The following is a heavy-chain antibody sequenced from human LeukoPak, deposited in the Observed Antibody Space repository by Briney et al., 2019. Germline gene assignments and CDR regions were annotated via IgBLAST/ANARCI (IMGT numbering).Heavy chain of an antibody. CDR1: GFSFNNYA. J-gene: IGHJ4*02. CDR3: AKRQVPSALGSFDF. D-gene: IGHD3-10*01. Sequence: GGSLRLSCAASGFSFNNYAMAWVRQVPGNGLEWVSSISARLDSTYYADSVKGRFTISRDNSKNTLYLQMNSLRAEDTAIYYCAKRQVPSALGSFDFWGQGTLVTVSS. V-gene: IGHV3-23*01. CDR2: ISARLDST.